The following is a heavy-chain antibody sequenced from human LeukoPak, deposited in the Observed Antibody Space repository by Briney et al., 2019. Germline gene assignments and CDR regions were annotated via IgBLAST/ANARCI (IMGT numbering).Heavy chain of an antibody. D-gene: IGHD5-24*01. CDR2: ISGSGGTT. J-gene: IGHJ4*02. CDR1: GFTFNSYD. CDR3: AKESEMGLNDY. Sequence: PGGSLRLSCAASGFTFNSYDMSWVRQAPGKGLEWVSRISGSGGTTYYADSVKGRFTISRDISKNTLYLQLNSLRVEDTATYYCAKESEMGLNDYWGQGTLVTVSS. V-gene: IGHV3-23*01.